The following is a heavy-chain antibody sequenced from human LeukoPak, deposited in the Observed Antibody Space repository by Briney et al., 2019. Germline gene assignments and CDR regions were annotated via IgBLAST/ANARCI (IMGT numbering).Heavy chain of an antibody. V-gene: IGHV1-2*02. D-gene: IGHD2-8*02. CDR1: GYIFNGYY. J-gene: IGHJ3*02. CDR2: IKPHNGDT. CDR3: ARDPLGCTGGECSTPDAFDI. Sequence: VASVKVSCKASGYIFNGYYIHWVRQAPGQGLEWMGLIKPHNGDTKYAQRFQGRVTMTRETSITTAYLELTSLRSDDTAMYYCARDPLGCTGGECSTPDAFDIWGRGTMVTVSS.